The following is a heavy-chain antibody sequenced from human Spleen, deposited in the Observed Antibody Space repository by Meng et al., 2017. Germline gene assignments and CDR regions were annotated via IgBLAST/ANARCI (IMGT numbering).Heavy chain of an antibody. D-gene: IGHD2-15*01. V-gene: IGHV3-33*06. CDR1: GFMFNRYA. Sequence: GESLKISCVASGFMFNRYAMHWVRQAPGQGLEWLAPIWFDGSKDYYVDSVKGRFIIFRDNSKNTVYLQMNSLRAEDTAVYYCAKDRQDPFCSGGSCYSGFFDYWGQGTLVTVSS. CDR2: IWFDGSKD. J-gene: IGHJ4*02. CDR3: AKDRQDPFCSGGSCYSGFFDY.